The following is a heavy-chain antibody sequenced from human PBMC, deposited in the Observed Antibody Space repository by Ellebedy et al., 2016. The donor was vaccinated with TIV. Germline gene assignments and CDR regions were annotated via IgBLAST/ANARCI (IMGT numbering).Heavy chain of an antibody. CDR2: SGAAGDT. Sequence: GESLKISCAASGFSLTGSDLHWVRRPAGKGLEWVSASGAAGDTYYPDSVRGRFTISRESAKNSFYLQMNSLTAGDTAVYYCARGGPGGDNRFFGLWGRGTQVTVSS. V-gene: IGHV3-13*01. D-gene: IGHD3-10*01. CDR1: GFSLTGSD. CDR3: ARGGPGGDNRFFGL. J-gene: IGHJ2*01.